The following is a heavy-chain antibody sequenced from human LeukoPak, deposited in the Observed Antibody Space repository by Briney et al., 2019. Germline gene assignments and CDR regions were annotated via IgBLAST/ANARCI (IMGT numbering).Heavy chain of an antibody. J-gene: IGHJ4*02. CDR2: IYVDGST. Sequence: PSETLSLTCAVSGGSISSGDDSWSWIRQPAGRGLEWIGHIYVDGSTNYNPSLKRRVTISVDTSKNQFSLRLSSVTAADTAVYYCAKQRDILTGYDFDFWGQGTLVTVSS. CDR3: AKQRDILTGYDFDF. D-gene: IGHD3-9*01. V-gene: IGHV4-61*09. CDR1: GGSISSGDDS.